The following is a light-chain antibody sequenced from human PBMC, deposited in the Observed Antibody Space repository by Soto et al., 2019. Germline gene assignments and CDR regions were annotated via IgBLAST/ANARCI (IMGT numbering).Light chain of an antibody. CDR2: GAS. J-gene: IGKJ2*01. Sequence: EIVMTQSPATLSVSPGERATLSCRASQSVSSNLAWYQQKPGQAPRLLIYGASTRATGIPARFSGSGSGTQFTLTISSLQSEDFAVYYCQQYNNWPYTFGQRTKVDIK. CDR1: QSVSSN. V-gene: IGKV3-15*01. CDR3: QQYNNWPYT.